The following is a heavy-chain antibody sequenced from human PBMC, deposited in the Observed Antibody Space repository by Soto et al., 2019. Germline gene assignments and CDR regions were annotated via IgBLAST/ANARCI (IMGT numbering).Heavy chain of an antibody. Sequence: PGGSLRLSCAASGFTFSSYAMSWVRQAPGKGLEWVSAISGSGGSTYYADSVKGRFTISRDNSKNTLYLQMNSLRAEDTAVYYCAKDHDCYDSSGYYPTLIPAPESLDYGMDVWGQGTTVTVSS. V-gene: IGHV3-23*01. CDR1: GFTFSSYA. CDR2: ISGSGGST. J-gene: IGHJ6*02. CDR3: AKDHDCYDSSGYYPTLIPAPESLDYGMDV. D-gene: IGHD3-22*01.